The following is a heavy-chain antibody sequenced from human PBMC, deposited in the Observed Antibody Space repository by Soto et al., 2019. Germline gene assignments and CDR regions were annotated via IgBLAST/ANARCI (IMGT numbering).Heavy chain of an antibody. Sequence: QVQLVESGGGVVQPGRSLRLSCAASGFIFSSYGMHWVRQAPGKGPEWVAVIWYDGSRKYYGDSVKGRFTISRDDSKNTVDLQMDSLRDEDTAVYYCARITGAYCFDYWGQGTLVTVSS. D-gene: IGHD1-20*01. J-gene: IGHJ4*02. CDR2: IWYDGSRK. CDR3: ARITGAYCFDY. V-gene: IGHV3-33*01. CDR1: GFIFSSYG.